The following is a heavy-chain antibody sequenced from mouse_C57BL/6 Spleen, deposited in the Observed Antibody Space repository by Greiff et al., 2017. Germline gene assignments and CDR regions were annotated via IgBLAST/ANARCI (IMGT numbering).Heavy chain of an antibody. D-gene: IGHD1-1*01. CDR1: GFNIKDYY. Sequence: EVQLQQSGAELVKPGASVKLSCTASGFNIKDYYMHWVKQRTEQGLEWIGRIDPEDGETKYAPKFPGKATITADTSSNTAYLQLSSLTSEDTAVYYCAREGGLLFAYWGQGTLVTVSA. CDR2: IDPEDGET. CDR3: AREGGLLFAY. J-gene: IGHJ3*01. V-gene: IGHV14-2*01.